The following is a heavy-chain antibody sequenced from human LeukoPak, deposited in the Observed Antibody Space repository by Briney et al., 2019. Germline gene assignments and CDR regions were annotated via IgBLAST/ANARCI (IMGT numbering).Heavy chain of an antibody. CDR3: ARDPAMTTAFFDY. J-gene: IGHJ4*02. CDR2: IIPIFGTA. D-gene: IGHD4-17*01. CDR1: GGTFSSYA. V-gene: IGHV1-69*01. Sequence: SVKVSCKASGGTFSSYAISWVRQAPGQGLEWMGGIIPIFGTANYAQKFQGRVTITADESTSTAYMELSSLRSEDTAVYYCARDPAMTTAFFDYWGQGTLVTVSS.